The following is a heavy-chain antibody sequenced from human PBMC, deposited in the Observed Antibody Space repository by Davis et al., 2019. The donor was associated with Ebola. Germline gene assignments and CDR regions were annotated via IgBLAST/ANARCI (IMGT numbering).Heavy chain of an antibody. Sequence: GESLKISCSASGFTFSTYAMHWVRQAPGKGLECVSAISTNAVTTYYGDSVKGRFTISRDNSKTALYLQMSGLRPEDTAVYYCARKFAIGSIGGLDLWGQGTLVTVSS. CDR3: ARKFAIGSIGGLDL. J-gene: IGHJ5*02. CDR2: ISTNAVTT. V-gene: IGHV3-64D*06. CDR1: GFTFSTYA. D-gene: IGHD1-26*01.